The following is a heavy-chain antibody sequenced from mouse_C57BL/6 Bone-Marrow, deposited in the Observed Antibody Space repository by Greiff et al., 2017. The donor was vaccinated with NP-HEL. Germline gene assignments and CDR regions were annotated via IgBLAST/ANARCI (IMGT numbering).Heavy chain of an antibody. J-gene: IGHJ4*01. Sequence: VQLQQPGAELVKPGASVKMSCKASGYTFTSYWITWVKQRPGQGLEWIGDIYPGSGSPNYNEKFKSKATLTVDTASSTAYMQLSILTSEDSAVYYCARSVTGTVYYYAIDYWGQGTSVTVSS. CDR2: IYPGSGSP. CDR1: GYTFTSYW. D-gene: IGHD4-1*01. CDR3: ARSVTGTVYYYAIDY. V-gene: IGHV1-55*01.